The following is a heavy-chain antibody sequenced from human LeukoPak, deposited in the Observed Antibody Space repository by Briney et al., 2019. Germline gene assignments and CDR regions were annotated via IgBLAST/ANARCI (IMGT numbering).Heavy chain of an antibody. D-gene: IGHD3-22*01. J-gene: IGHJ4*02. CDR1: GGSISSYY. CDR2: IYYSGST. V-gene: IGHV4-59*01. Sequence: PSETLSLTCTVSGGSISSYYWSWIRQAPGKGLEWIGYIYYSGSTNYNPSLKSRVTISVDTSKNQFSLKLSSVTAADTAVYYCARVDSSGSYYFDYWSQGTLVTVSS. CDR3: ARVDSSGSYYFDY.